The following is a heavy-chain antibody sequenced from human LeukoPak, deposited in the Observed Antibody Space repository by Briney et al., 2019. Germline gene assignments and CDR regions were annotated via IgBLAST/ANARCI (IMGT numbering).Heavy chain of an antibody. V-gene: IGHV1-18*04. CDR2: MNPNSGNT. CDR3: ARATGYSGYFLQ. CDR1: GYTFTGYY. J-gene: IGHJ4*02. D-gene: IGHD5-12*01. Sequence: ASVKVSCKASGYTFTGYYMHWVRQAPGQGLEWMGWMNPNSGNTDYAQKLQGRVTMTTDTSTSTAYMELRSLRSDDTAVYYCARATGYSGYFLQWGQGTLVTVSS.